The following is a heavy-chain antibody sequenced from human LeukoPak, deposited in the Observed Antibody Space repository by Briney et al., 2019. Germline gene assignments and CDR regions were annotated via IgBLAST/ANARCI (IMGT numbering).Heavy chain of an antibody. J-gene: IGHJ4*02. CDR3: ARGVGSGYTDY. CDR2: ISYSGNT. CDR1: GGSISSYY. Sequence: PSETLSLTCTVSGGSISSYYWTWIRQPPGKGLEWIGFISYSGNTNYNPSLKSRVTISLDTSKNQFSLKLISVTAADTAVYYCARGVGSGYTDYWGQGALVTVSS. V-gene: IGHV4-59*01. D-gene: IGHD3-22*01.